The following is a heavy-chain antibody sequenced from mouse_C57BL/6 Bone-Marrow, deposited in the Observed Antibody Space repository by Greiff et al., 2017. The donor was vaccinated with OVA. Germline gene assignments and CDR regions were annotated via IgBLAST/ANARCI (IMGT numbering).Heavy chain of an antibody. Sequence: VQLQQSGAELAKPGASVKLSCKASGYTFTSYWMHWVKQRPGQGLEWIGYLNPSSGYTKYNQKFKDTATVTADKSSSTAYMQLSSLTYEDSAVYYCARGITTVVARGYFDVWGTGTTVTVSS. J-gene: IGHJ1*03. CDR1: GYTFTSYW. D-gene: IGHD1-1*01. CDR3: ARGITTVVARGYFDV. V-gene: IGHV1-7*01. CDR2: LNPSSGYT.